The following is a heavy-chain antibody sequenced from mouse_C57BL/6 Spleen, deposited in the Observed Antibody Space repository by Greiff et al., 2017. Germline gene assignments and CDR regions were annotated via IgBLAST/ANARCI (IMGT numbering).Heavy chain of an antibody. V-gene: IGHV1-9*01. CDR2: ILPGSGST. J-gene: IGHJ2*01. CDR1: GYTFPASG. CDR3: ARRGGKYYFDY. D-gene: IGHD1-1*02. Sequence: QVHVKQSGAERMNPGAQGKLSSRPTGYTFPASGLGWLKQRPGHGLEWIGEILPGSGSTNYNEKFKGKATFTADTSSNTAYMQLSSLTTEDSAIYYCARRGGKYYFDYWGQGTTLTVSS.